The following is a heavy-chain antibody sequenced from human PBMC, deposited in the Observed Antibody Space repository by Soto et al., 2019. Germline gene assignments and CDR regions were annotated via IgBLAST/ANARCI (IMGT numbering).Heavy chain of an antibody. CDR2: ISAYNGNT. J-gene: IGHJ6*02. D-gene: IGHD1-26*01. CDR3: ARVEYSGSYFSYYYYYVMDC. Sequence: ASVKVSCKASGYTFTSYGISWVRQAPGQGLEWMGWISAYNGNTNYAQKLQGRVTMTTDTSTSTAYMELRSLRPDDTAVYYCARVEYSGSYFSYYYYYVMDCWGQGTTVTVSS. V-gene: IGHV1-18*01. CDR1: GYTFTSYG.